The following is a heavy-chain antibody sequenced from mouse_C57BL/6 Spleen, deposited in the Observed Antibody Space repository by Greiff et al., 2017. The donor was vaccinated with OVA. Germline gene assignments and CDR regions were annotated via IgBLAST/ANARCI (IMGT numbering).Heavy chain of an antibody. J-gene: IGHJ4*01. Sequence: QVQLQQSGAELVRPGASVTLSCKASGYTFTDYEMHWVKQTPVHGLEWIGAIDPETGGTAYNQKFKGKAILTADKSSSTAYMELRSLTSEDSAVYYCTRGLVVASPYYAMDYWGQGTSVTVSS. V-gene: IGHV1-15*01. CDR3: TRGLVVASPYYAMDY. CDR2: IDPETGGT. CDR1: GYTFTDYE. D-gene: IGHD1-1*01.